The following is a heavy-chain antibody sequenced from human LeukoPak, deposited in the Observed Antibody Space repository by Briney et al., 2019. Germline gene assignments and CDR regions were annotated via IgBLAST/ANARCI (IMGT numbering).Heavy chain of an antibody. CDR2: MNPNSGNT. CDR3: ARGNRVLRYFDWLLSHDAFDI. CDR1: GYTFTSYD. Sequence: GASVKVSCKASGYTFTSYDINWVGQATGQGLEWMGWMNPNSGNTGYAQKFQGRVTMTRNTSISTAYMELSSLRSEDTAVYYCARGNRVLRYFDWLLSHDAFDIWGQGTMVTVSS. V-gene: IGHV1-8*01. J-gene: IGHJ3*02. D-gene: IGHD3-9*01.